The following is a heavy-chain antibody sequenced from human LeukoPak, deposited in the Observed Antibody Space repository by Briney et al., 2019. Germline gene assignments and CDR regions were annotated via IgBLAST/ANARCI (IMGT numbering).Heavy chain of an antibody. CDR2: ISSSSSYI. D-gene: IGHD2-15*01. Sequence: PGGSLRLSCAASGFTFSSYSMNWVRQAPGKGLEWVSSISSSSSYIYYADSVKGRFTISRDNAKNSLYLQMNSLRVEDTAVYYCARGRRYCSGGSCLHGAFDIWGQGTMVTVSS. CDR1: GFTFSSYS. V-gene: IGHV3-21*01. CDR3: ARGRRYCSGGSCLHGAFDI. J-gene: IGHJ3*02.